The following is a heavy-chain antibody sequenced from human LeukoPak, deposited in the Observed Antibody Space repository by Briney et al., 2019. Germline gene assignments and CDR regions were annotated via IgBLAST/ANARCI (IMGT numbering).Heavy chain of an antibody. V-gene: IGHV3-21*03. J-gene: IGHJ4*02. Sequence: PGGSLRLSCAASGFSFSSYGMTWVRQAPGKGPEWVSFIFSSSTYIYYTDSVKGRFTISRDNARNSLYLQMDNLRAEDTGVYYCARDFYDGFALDYWGQGTLVTVSS. CDR1: GFSFSSYG. D-gene: IGHD2/OR15-2a*01. CDR3: ARDFYDGFALDY. CDR2: IFSSSTYI.